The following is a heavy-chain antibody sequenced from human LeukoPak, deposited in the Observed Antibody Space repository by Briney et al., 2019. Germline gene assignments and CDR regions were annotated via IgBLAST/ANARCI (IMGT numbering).Heavy chain of an antibody. CDR1: GFTFSDYF. CDR2: ISSTSTTI. D-gene: IGHD6-19*01. V-gene: IGHV3-11*01. J-gene: IGHJ4*02. Sequence: GGSLRLSCAASGFTFSDYFMGWIRQAPGTGLEWVSYISSTSTTIYYADSVKGRFTISRDNAKNSVFLQMNSLRVDDTAVYYCAAGYTSGLSAYWGQGTLVTVSS. CDR3: AAGYTSGLSAY.